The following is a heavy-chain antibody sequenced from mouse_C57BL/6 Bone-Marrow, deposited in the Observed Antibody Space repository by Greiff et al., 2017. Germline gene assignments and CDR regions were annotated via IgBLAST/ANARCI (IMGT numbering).Heavy chain of an antibody. Sequence: VHLVESGPGLVQPSQSLSITCTVSGFSLTSYGVHWVRQSPGKGLEWLGVIWSGGSTDYNAAFISRLGISKDNSKSQVFFKMNSLQADDTAIYYCSRGDSSGSWFAYWGQGTLVTVSA. CDR1: GFSLTSYG. CDR3: SRGDSSGSWFAY. CDR2: IWSGGST. V-gene: IGHV2-2*01. D-gene: IGHD3-2*02. J-gene: IGHJ3*01.